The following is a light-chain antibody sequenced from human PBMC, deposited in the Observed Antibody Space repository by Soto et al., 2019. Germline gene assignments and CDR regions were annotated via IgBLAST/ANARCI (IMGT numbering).Light chain of an antibody. Sequence: DIVMTQSPLSLPVTPGEPASISCRYSQSLLHSNGYNYLDWYLQKPGQSPQLLIYLGSNRASGVPDRFSGRGSGTDFTLTISRVEAEEVGVYYCMQALQTPRTFGQGTKVEIK. CDR3: MQALQTPRT. CDR1: QSLLHSNGYNY. V-gene: IGKV2-28*01. J-gene: IGKJ1*01. CDR2: LGS.